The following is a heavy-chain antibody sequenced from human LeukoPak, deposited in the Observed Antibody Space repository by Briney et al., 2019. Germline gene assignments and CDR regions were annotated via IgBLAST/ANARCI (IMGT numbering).Heavy chain of an antibody. Sequence: GGCLRLSCAASGFTFDDYAMHWVRQAPGKGLEWVSGMSWNSGSIGYADSVEGRFTISRDNSKNTLYLQMNSLRAEDTAVYYYAKDREYYYGSGSYSAIDYWGQGTLVTVSS. J-gene: IGHJ4*02. CDR2: MSWNSGSI. CDR1: GFTFDDYA. D-gene: IGHD3-10*01. CDR3: AKDREYYYGSGSYSAIDY. V-gene: IGHV3-9*01.